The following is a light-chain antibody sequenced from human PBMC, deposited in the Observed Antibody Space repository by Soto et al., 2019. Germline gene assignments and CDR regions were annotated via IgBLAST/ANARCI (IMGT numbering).Light chain of an antibody. J-gene: IGKJ4*02. V-gene: IGKV1-5*03. CDR3: QHYNSYSDA. CDR1: QSISSW. CDR2: KAS. Sequence: DIPMTQSPSTLSGSVGDRVTITCRASQSISSWLAWYQQKPGKAPKLLIYKASTLKSGVPSRISGSGSGSEFTITISSLQPDDFATYYCQHYNSYSDAFGEGTKVELK.